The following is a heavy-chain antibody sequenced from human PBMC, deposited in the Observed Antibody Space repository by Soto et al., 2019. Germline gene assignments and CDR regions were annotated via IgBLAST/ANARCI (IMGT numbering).Heavy chain of an antibody. CDR3: ARDSSHYYYGSGSYYQNWLDP. D-gene: IGHD3-10*01. Sequence: PSETLSLTCAVYGGSFSGYCCSWLRQPPGKGLEWIGGINHSGSTNYYPSLKRRVSISVDTSKNQFSLKRSSVTAADTAVYYCARDSSHYYYGSGSYYQNWLDPWGRATLVT. CDR2: INHSGST. CDR1: GGSFSGYC. J-gene: IGHJ5*02. V-gene: IGHV4-34*01.